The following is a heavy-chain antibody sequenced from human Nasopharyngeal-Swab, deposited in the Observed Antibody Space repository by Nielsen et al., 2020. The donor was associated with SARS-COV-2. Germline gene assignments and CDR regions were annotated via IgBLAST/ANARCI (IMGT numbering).Heavy chain of an antibody. Sequence: WIRQPPGKGLKWIGYIYYSGSTSYNPSLKSRVTISVDTSKNQFSLKVRSVTAADTAVYYCARGSDYRAFDIWGQGTMVTVSS. CDR2: IYYSGST. CDR3: ARGSDYRAFDI. J-gene: IGHJ3*02. D-gene: IGHD1-26*01. V-gene: IGHV4-59*01.